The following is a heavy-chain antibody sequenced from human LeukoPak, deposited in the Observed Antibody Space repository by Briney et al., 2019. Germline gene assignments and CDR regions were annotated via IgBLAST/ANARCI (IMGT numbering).Heavy chain of an antibody. Sequence: PSETLSLTCAVYGGSFSGYYWSWIRQPPGKGLEWIGEINHSGSTNYNPSLKSRVTISVDTSKNQFSLKLSSVTAADTAVYYCARGGNKWEPRRHAFDIWGQGTMVTVSS. V-gene: IGHV4-34*01. J-gene: IGHJ3*02. CDR3: ARGGNKWEPRRHAFDI. CDR1: GGSFSGYY. CDR2: INHSGST. D-gene: IGHD1-26*01.